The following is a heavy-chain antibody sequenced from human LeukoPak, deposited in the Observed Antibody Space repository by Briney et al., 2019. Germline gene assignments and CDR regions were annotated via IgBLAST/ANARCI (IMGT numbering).Heavy chain of an antibody. CDR1: GFTFSSYW. V-gene: IGHV3-7*04. J-gene: IGHJ6*02. CDR3: ARIQPTYYYDGMDV. Sequence: GGSLRLSCAASGFTFSSYWMSWVRQAPGKGLEWVANINQDGSEKYYVDSVKGRFSISRDNAKNSLYLQMNSLRAEDTAVYYCARIQPTYYYDGMDVWGQGTTVTVSS. D-gene: IGHD5-18*01. CDR2: INQDGSEK.